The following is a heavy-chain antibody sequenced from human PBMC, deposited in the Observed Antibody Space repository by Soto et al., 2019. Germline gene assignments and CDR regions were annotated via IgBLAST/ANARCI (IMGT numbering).Heavy chain of an antibody. CDR3: ARIFYGDKPWLGMDV. CDR2: ISSSSSTI. J-gene: IGHJ6*02. V-gene: IGHV3-48*02. CDR1: GFTFSSYS. Sequence: EVQLVESGGGLVQPGGSLRLSCAASGFTFSSYSMNWVRQAPGKGLEWVSYISSSSSTIYYADSVKGRFTISRDNAKNSLYLQMNSLRDEDTAVYYCARIFYGDKPWLGMDVWGQGTTVTVSS. D-gene: IGHD4-17*01.